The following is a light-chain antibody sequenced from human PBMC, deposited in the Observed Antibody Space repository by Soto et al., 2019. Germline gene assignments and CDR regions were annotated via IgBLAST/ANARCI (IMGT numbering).Light chain of an antibody. J-gene: IGLJ2*01. CDR1: SSNIENNY. CDR2: DNN. CDR3: GTWDSSLSAVV. Sequence: QSLLTQPPSVSAAPGQKVTISCSGTSSNIENNYVSWYQQLPGTAPKLLIYDNNNRPSGIPDRFSGSKSGTSATLAITGLRTGDEADYYCGTWDSSLSAVVFGGGTQLTVL. V-gene: IGLV1-51*01.